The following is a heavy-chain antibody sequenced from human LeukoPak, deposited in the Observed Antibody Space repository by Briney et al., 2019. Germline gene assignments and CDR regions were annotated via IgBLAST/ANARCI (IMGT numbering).Heavy chain of an antibody. CDR2: INWNGGST. CDR3: TSTGILGATTGVGLFDY. V-gene: IGHV3-20*04. CDR1: GFSFDDYG. Sequence: GGSLRLSCAASGFSFDDYGMSWVRQAPGKGLEWVSGINWNGGSTNYADSVKGRFTISRDNAKNSLYLQMNSLRAEDTALYYCTSTGILGATTGVGLFDYWGQGTLVTVSS. J-gene: IGHJ4*02. D-gene: IGHD1-26*01.